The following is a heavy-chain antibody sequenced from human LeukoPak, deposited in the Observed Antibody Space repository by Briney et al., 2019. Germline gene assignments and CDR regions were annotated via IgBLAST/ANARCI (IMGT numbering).Heavy chain of an antibody. D-gene: IGHD7-27*01. J-gene: IGHJ5*02. CDR2: IKEEGSEK. V-gene: IGHV3-7*01. CDR1: GFTFSSYW. CDR3: ASNWGPYSTNYWIDP. Sequence: GGSLRLSCAVSGFTFSSYWMSWVRQAPGKGLEWVASIKEEGSEKHYVDSVKGRFTISRDNAKNSLYLQMNSLRAEDTAVYYCASNWGPYSTNYWIDPWGQGILVTVS.